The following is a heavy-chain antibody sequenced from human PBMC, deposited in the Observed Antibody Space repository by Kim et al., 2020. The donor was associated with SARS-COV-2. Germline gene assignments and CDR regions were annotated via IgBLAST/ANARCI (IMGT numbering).Heavy chain of an antibody. CDR3: ARGFIAAAGLGWFDP. CDR2: IDPSDSYT. Sequence: GASLKISCKGSGYSFTSYWISWVRQMPGKGLEWMGRIDPSDSYTNYSPSFQGHVTISADKSISTAYLQWSSLKASDTAMYYCARGFIAAAGLGWFDPWGQGTLVTVSS. J-gene: IGHJ5*02. D-gene: IGHD6-13*01. CDR1: GYSFTSYW. V-gene: IGHV5-10-1*01.